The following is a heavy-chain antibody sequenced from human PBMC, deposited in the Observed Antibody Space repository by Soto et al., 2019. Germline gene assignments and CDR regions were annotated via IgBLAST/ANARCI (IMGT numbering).Heavy chain of an antibody. V-gene: IGHV1-46*01. CDR1: GYTFTSYY. CDR2: INPSGGST. D-gene: IGHD6-19*01. J-gene: IGHJ4*02. CDR3: ARSSGWYLGDY. Sequence: QVQLVQSGAEVKKPGASVKVSCKASGYTFTSYYMHWVRQAPGQGLEWMGIINPSGGSTSYAQKFQGRVTMTRDTSTSTVYMELSSLGSEDTAVYYCARSSGWYLGDYWGQGTLVTVSS.